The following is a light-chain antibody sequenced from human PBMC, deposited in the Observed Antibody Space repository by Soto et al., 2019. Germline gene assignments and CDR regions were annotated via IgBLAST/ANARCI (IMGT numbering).Light chain of an antibody. V-gene: IGLV2-23*02. Sequence: QSALTQPASVSGSPGQSITISCTGPSSDVGSYNLVSWYQHHPGKAPKLMIYEVSKRPSGVSNRFSGSKSGNTASLTLSGLQAEDEADYYCCSYAGSSTLYVFGTGTKLTVL. J-gene: IGLJ1*01. CDR1: SSDVGSYNL. CDR2: EVS. CDR3: CSYAGSSTLYV.